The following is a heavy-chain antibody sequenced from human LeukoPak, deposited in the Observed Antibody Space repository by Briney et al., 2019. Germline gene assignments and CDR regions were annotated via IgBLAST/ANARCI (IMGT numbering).Heavy chain of an antibody. CDR3: ARDLGITGTADAFDI. V-gene: IGHV4-4*07. Sequence: SETLSLTCTVSGGSISSYYWSWIRQPAGKGLEWIGRIYTSGSTNYNPSLKSRVTISVDTSKNQFSLKLSSVTAADTAVYYCARDLGITGTADAFDIWGQGTMVTVSS. CDR1: GGSISSYY. CDR2: IYTSGST. J-gene: IGHJ3*02. D-gene: IGHD1-7*01.